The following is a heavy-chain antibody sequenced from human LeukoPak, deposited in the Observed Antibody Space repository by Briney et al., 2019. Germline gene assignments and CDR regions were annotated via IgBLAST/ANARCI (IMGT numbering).Heavy chain of an antibody. J-gene: IGHJ4*02. CDR3: ARDSPYYYGSGWFFDF. CDR2: IYNSGSS. CDR1: GGSISSGDYY. Sequence: SQTLPLTCSVSGGSISSGDYYWTWIRQHPGKGLEWIGNIYNSGSSYYNPSLKSRVTISVNKSKNQFSLKLSSVTVADTAVYYCARDSPYYYGSGWFFDFWGQGTLVPVSS. V-gene: IGHV4-31*03. D-gene: IGHD3-10*01.